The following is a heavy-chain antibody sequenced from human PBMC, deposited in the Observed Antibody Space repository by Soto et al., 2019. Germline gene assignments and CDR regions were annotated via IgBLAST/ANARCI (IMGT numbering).Heavy chain of an antibody. CDR2: IWYDGSNK. D-gene: IGHD3-9*01. Sequence: QVQLVESGGGVVQPGRSLRLSCAASGFTFSSYGMHWVRQAPGKGLEWVAVIWYDGSNKYYADSVKGRFTISRDNSKNTLYLQMNSLRAEDTAVYYCARGGYDILTGYYQDGMDVWGQGTTVTVSS. V-gene: IGHV3-33*01. CDR3: ARGGYDILTGYYQDGMDV. J-gene: IGHJ6*02. CDR1: GFTFSSYG.